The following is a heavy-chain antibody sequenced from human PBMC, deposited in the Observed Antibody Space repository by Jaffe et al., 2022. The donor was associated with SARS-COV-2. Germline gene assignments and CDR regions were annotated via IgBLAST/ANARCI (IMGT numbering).Heavy chain of an antibody. CDR2: IWYDGSIK. D-gene: IGHD6-19*01. CDR3: ARDLNSSGPDF. CDR1: GFTFSSYG. Sequence: QVQLVESGGGVVQPGRSLRLSCAASGFTFSSYGMHWVRQAPGKGLEWVTVIWYDGSIKYYADSVKGRFTISRDNSKNTLYLQMNSLRAEDTAVYYCARDLNSSGPDFWGQGTLVTVSS. J-gene: IGHJ4*02. V-gene: IGHV3-33*01.